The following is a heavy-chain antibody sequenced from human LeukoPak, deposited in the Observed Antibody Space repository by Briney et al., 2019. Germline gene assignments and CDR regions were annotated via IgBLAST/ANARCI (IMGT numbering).Heavy chain of an antibody. CDR1: GCTFGSYS. CDR3: ARDSGWELRHLFFDE. J-gene: IGHJ4*02. V-gene: IGHV1-18*04. Sequence: ASVKVSCKASGCTFGSYSISWVRRAPGQGLEWMGWISPSNGDTSYAQKVQDRVTMTTDTSTTTVYMELRSLTSDDTATYYCARDSGWELRHLFFDEWGKGTLVTVSS. CDR2: ISPSNGDT. D-gene: IGHD1-26*01.